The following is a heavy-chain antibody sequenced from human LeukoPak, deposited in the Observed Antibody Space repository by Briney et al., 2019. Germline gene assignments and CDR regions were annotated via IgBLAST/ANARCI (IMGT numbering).Heavy chain of an antibody. CDR1: GYTFTSYG. D-gene: IGHD3-10*01. Sequence: ASVKVSCKASGYTFTSYGISWVRQAPGQGLEWMGWIRAYNGKTNYAETLKGRVTMTTDTSESTAYMELRSMRSDETAVYYCARFGGGGAFDIWGQGTMVTVSS. CDR2: IRAYNGKT. J-gene: IGHJ3*02. V-gene: IGHV1-18*01. CDR3: ARFGGGGAFDI.